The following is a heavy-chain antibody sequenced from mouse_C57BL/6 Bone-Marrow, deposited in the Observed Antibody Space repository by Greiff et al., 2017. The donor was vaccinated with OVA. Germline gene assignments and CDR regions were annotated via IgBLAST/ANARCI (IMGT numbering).Heavy chain of an antibody. D-gene: IGHD2-4*01. CDR3: ARDGYDYDEDYAMDY. Sequence: QVQLQQPGAELVKPGASVKMSCKASGYTFTSYWITWVKQRPGQGLEWIGDIHPCSGGTNYNEKFKGKATLTVDKSSSTAYMQLSSLTSEDSAVYYGARDGYDYDEDYAMDYWGQGTSVTVSS. CDR1: GYTFTSYW. CDR2: IHPCSGGT. J-gene: IGHJ4*01. V-gene: IGHV1-55*01.